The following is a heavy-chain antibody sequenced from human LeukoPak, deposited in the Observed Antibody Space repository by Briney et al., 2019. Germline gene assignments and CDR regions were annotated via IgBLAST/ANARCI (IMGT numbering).Heavy chain of an antibody. CDR3: ARDLMLSRRFDP. Sequence: PSETLSLTCTVSGGSISSGDYYWSWIRQPPGKGLEWIGYIYYSGSTYYNPSLKSRVTVSVDTSKNQFSLKLSSVTAADTAVYYCARDLMLSRRFDPWGQGTLVTVSS. V-gene: IGHV4-30-4*01. CDR2: IYYSGST. CDR1: GGSISSGDYY. D-gene: IGHD2-8*01. J-gene: IGHJ5*02.